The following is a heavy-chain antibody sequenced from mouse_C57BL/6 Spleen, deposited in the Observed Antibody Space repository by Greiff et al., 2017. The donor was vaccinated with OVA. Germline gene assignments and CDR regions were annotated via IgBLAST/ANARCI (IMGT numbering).Heavy chain of an antibody. CDR3: AVGITTVPFAY. CDR2: IHPSDSDT. V-gene: IGHV1-74*01. J-gene: IGHJ3*01. D-gene: IGHD2-4*01. Sequence: VQLQQPGAELVKPGASVKLSCKASGYTFTSYWMHWVKQRPGQGLEWIGRIHPSDSDTNYNRKFKGKATLTVDKSASTAYMQLSSLTSEDSAVYYCAVGITTVPFAYWGQGTLVTVSA. CDR1: GYTFTSYW.